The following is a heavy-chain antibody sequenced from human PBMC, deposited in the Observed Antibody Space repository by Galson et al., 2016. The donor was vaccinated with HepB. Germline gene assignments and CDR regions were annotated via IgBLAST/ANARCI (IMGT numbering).Heavy chain of an antibody. CDR2: ISRSGSTI. Sequence: SLRLSCAASGFTFSSYEMNWVRQAPGKGLEWVADISRSGSTINYADSVKGRFTISRDNSKNTLYLQMNSLRAEDTAVYYCARVMSVSDAFDIWGQGTMVTVSS. J-gene: IGHJ3*02. CDR1: GFTFSSYE. V-gene: IGHV3-48*03. D-gene: IGHD4-11*01. CDR3: ARVMSVSDAFDI.